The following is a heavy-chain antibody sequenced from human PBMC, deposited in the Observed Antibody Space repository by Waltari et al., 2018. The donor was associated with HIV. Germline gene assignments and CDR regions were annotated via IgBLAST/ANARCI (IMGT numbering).Heavy chain of an antibody. Sequence: EVQLVESGGGLVQPGGSLRLSCAASGVIFRRYWMHWVRQVPGKGLGWVSRINSEGKNTNYADSVKGRFTTSRDNAKNTLYLHMNSLRGEDTAVYYCARVERFSINRRGGMDVWGQGTTVTVSS. CDR1: GVIFRRYW. V-gene: IGHV3-74*01. CDR2: INSEGKNT. J-gene: IGHJ6*02. CDR3: ARVERFSINRRGGMDV. D-gene: IGHD3-3*02.